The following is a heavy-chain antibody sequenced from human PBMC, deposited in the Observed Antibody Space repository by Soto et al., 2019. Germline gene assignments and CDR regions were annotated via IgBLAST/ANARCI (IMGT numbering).Heavy chain of an antibody. CDR2: ISGSGGST. CDR3: AKGAHIVVVRAAFDY. Sequence: GGSLRLSCTASGFTFSSYAMSWFRQAPGKGLEWVSAISGSGGSTYYADSVRGRFTISRDNSKNTLYLQMNSLRAEDTAVYYCAKGAHIVVVRAAFDYWGQGTLVTGSA. CDR1: GFTFSSYA. J-gene: IGHJ4*02. D-gene: IGHD2-2*01. V-gene: IGHV3-23*01.